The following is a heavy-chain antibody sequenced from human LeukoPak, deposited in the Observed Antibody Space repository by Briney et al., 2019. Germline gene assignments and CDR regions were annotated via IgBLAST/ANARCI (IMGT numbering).Heavy chain of an antibody. CDR1: GGSISSSSYY. J-gene: IGHJ4*02. CDR3: ARGNLYYFDSSGYYFKFDY. CDR2: IYYSGST. D-gene: IGHD3-22*01. V-gene: IGHV4-39*07. Sequence: SETLSLTCTVSGGSISSSSYYWGWIRQPPGKGLEWIGSIYYSGSTYYNPSLKSRVTISVDTSKNQFSLKLSSVTAADTAVYYCARGNLYYFDSSGYYFKFDYWGQGTLVTVSS.